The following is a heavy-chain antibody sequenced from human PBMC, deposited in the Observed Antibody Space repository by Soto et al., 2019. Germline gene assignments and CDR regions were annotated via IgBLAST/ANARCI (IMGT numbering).Heavy chain of an antibody. J-gene: IGHJ4*02. CDR2: ISSSSSYI. CDR3: ARVYCSGGSCYHFDY. CDR1: GFTFSSYS. V-gene: IGHV3-21*01. Sequence: NPGGSLRLSCAASGFTFSSYSMNWVRQAPGKGLEWVSSISSSSSYIYYADSVKGRFTISRDNAKNSLYLQMNSLRAEDTAVYYCARVYCSGGSCYHFDYWGQGTLVTVS. D-gene: IGHD2-15*01.